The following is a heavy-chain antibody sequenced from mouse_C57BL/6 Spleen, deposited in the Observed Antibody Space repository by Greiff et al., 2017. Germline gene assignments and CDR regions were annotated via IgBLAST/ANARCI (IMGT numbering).Heavy chain of an antibody. D-gene: IGHD2-3*01. CDR1: GFSFNTYA. J-gene: IGHJ4*01. Sequence: EVMLVESGGGLVQPKGSLKLSCAASGFSFNTYAMNWVRQAPGKGLEWVARIRSKSNNYATYYADSVKDRFTISRDDSESMLYLQMNNLKTEDTAMYYCMRHEDGYWTPYAMDYWGQGTSVTVSS. CDR2: IRSKSNNYAT. CDR3: MRHEDGYWTPYAMDY. V-gene: IGHV10-1*01.